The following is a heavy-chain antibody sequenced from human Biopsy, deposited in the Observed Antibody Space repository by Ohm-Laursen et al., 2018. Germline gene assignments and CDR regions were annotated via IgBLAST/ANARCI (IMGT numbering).Heavy chain of an antibody. CDR2: IYYTGHT. J-gene: IGHJ4*02. CDR1: GGSIKSYY. Sequence: SDTLSLTCTVSGGSIKSYYWNWIRQSPGKGLEWIGFIYYTGHTNYNPSLKSRATISMDTSKNQFSLKVISVTAADTAVYYCARLTGDPSYWGQGILVTVSS. V-gene: IGHV4-59*07. CDR3: ARLTGDPSY. D-gene: IGHD7-27*01.